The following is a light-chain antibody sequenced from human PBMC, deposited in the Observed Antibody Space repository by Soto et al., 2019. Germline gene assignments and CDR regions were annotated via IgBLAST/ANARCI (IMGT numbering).Light chain of an antibody. CDR3: QQYNDWWT. CDR1: QSVRSS. V-gene: IGKV3-15*01. CDR2: GAS. Sequence: EIVMTQSPATLSVSPGERATLSCRASQSVRSSLAWYQQKPGQAPRLLIYGASTRATGFPARFSGSGSGTEFTLTISSLQSEDFAVYYCQQYNDWWTFGQGTKVDI. J-gene: IGKJ1*01.